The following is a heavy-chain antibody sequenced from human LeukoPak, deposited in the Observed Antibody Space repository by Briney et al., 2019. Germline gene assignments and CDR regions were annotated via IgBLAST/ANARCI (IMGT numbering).Heavy chain of an antibody. CDR2: ISSSSSYI. D-gene: IGHD4-11*01. J-gene: IGHJ6*03. CDR3: ARYPVTTPYYYYMDV. Sequence: KAGGSLRLSCAASGFTFSSYSMNWVRQAPGKGLEWVSSISSSSSYIYYADSVKGRFTISRDNAKNSLYLQMNSLRAEDTAVYYCARYPVTTPYYYYMDVWGKGTTVTVSS. CDR1: GFTFSSYS. V-gene: IGHV3-21*01.